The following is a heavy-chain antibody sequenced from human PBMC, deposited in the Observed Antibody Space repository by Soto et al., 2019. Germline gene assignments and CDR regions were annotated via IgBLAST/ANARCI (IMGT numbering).Heavy chain of an antibody. CDR2: IWYDGSNK. CDR3: ARDAETYYYGSGSQPDY. D-gene: IGHD3-10*01. CDR1: GFTFSSYG. Sequence: QVQLVESGGGVVQPGRSLRLSCAASGFTFSSYGMHWVRQAPGKGLEWVAVIWYDGSNKYYADSVKGRFTISRDNSKNTLYLQMNSLRAEDTAVYYCARDAETYYYGSGSQPDYWGQGTLVTVSS. V-gene: IGHV3-33*01. J-gene: IGHJ4*02.